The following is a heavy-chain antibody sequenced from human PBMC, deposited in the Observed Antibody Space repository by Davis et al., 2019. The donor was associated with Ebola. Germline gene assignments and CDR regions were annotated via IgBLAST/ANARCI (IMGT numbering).Heavy chain of an antibody. CDR3: ARAHMVRGVIINSYGVFDY. D-gene: IGHD3-10*01. CDR1: GYIFTSYG. Sequence: ASVKVPCKASGYIFTSYGIIWVRQAPGQGLEWMGWISAYNGNTNYAQKLQGRVTMTTDTSTSTAYMELRSLRSDDTAVYYCARAHMVRGVIINSYGVFDYWGQGTLVTVSS. CDR2: ISAYNGNT. V-gene: IGHV1-18*01. J-gene: IGHJ4*02.